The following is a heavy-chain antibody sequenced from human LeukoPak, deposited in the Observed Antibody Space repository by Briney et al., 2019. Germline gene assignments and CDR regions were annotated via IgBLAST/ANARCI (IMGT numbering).Heavy chain of an antibody. D-gene: IGHD4-17*01. CDR1: GYTFTGYY. J-gene: IGHJ4*02. CDR2: INPNSGGT. CDR3: ARVMGGLLGDYVY. V-gene: IGHV1-2*02. Sequence: GASVKVSCKASGYTFTGYYMHWVRQAPGQGLEWMGWINPNSGGTNYAQKFQGRVAMTRDTSISTAYMELSRLRSDDTAVYYCARVMGGLLGDYVYWGQGTLVTVSS.